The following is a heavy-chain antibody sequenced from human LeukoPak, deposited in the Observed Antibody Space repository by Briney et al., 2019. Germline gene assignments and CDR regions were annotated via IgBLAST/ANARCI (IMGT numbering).Heavy chain of an antibody. V-gene: IGHV3-23*01. CDR1: GFTFSSYA. J-gene: IGHJ4*02. CDR2: ISGSGGST. D-gene: IGHD3-9*01. CDR3: AKLHYDILTGYPRY. Sequence: GGSLRLSCAASGFTFSSYAMSWFRQAPGKGLEGVSAISGSGGSTYYADSVKGRFTISRDNSKNTLYLQMDSLRAEDTAVYYCAKLHYDILTGYPRYWGQGTLVTVSS.